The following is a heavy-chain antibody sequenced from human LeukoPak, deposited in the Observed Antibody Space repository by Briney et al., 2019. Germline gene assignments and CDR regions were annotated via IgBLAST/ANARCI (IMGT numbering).Heavy chain of an antibody. CDR1: GGSISSYY. V-gene: IGHV4-59*01. D-gene: IGHD5-18*01. CDR3: ARGQAMVTPFDY. CDR2: IYYSGSI. Sequence: PSETLSLTCTVSGGSISSYYWSWIRQPPGKGLEWIGYIYYSGSINYNPSLKSRVTISVDTSKNQFSLKLSSVTAADTAVYYCARGQAMVTPFDYWGQGTLVTVSS. J-gene: IGHJ4*02.